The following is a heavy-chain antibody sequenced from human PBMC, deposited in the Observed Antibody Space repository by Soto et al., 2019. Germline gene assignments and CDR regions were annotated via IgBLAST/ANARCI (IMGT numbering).Heavy chain of an antibody. V-gene: IGHV3-15*01. CDR1: GFTFSNAW. CDR3: TTDSSSWAYYYYYVMDV. D-gene: IGHD2-2*01. J-gene: IGHJ6*02. Sequence: PGGSLRLSCTVSGFTFSNAWMTWVRQAPGKGLEWVGRIKSKTDDGTTDYAAPVKGRFTISRDDSRNTLYLQMNSLKTEDTAVYYCTTDSSSWAYYYYYVMDVWAQGTTVTVSS. CDR2: IKSKTDDGTT.